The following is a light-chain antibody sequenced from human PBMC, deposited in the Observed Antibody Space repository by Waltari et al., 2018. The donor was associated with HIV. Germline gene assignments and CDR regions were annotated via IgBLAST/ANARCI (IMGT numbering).Light chain of an antibody. Sequence: DIQMTQSPSTLSASIGHRVPFTCRASQNIGNWFAWYQQKPGKAPNLLISKASNLESGVPANFSGSGSGTHFTLTISGLRPDDFASYYCQQYYNFPVTFGQGTKL. CDR1: QNIGNW. V-gene: IGKV1-5*03. CDR3: QQYYNFPVT. CDR2: KAS. J-gene: IGKJ2*01.